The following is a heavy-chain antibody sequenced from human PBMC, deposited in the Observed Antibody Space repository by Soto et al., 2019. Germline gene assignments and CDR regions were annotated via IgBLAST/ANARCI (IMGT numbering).Heavy chain of an antibody. J-gene: IGHJ5*02. CDR1: GGSISSGGYS. CDR2: IYHSGST. Sequence: QLQLQESGSGLVKPSQTLSLTCAVSGGSISSGGYSWSWIRQLPGKGLEWIGYIYHSGSTYYNPSLKSRVTISVDRSKNQFSLKLSSVTAADTAVYYCARGGAARGYCSGGSCYSWFDPWGQGTLVTVSS. V-gene: IGHV4-30-2*01. CDR3: ARGGAARGYCSGGSCYSWFDP. D-gene: IGHD2-15*01.